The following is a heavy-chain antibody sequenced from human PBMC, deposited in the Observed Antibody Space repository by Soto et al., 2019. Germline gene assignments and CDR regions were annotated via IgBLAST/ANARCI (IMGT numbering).Heavy chain of an antibody. CDR2: INHSGST. CDR3: ARSLADYGDYIPYYYYGMDV. V-gene: IGHV4-34*01. CDR1: GGSFSGYY. D-gene: IGHD4-17*01. Sequence: SSETLSLTCAVYGGSFSGYYWSWIRQPPGKGLEWIGEINHSGSTNYNPSLKSRVTISVDTSKNQFSLKLSSVTAADTAVYYCARSLADYGDYIPYYYYGMDVWGQGTTVTVSS. J-gene: IGHJ6*02.